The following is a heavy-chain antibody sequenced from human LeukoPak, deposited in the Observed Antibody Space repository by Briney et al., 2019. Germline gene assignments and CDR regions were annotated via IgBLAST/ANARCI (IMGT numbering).Heavy chain of an antibody. Sequence: NPSETLSLTCTVSGYSVSSSSYYWGWIRQSPEKGLEWFGTIFFSGSTYYNPSLKSRVSISIDTSKNQFSLRLNSVTAADTAAYYCARGSWGGYDYFDYWGQGILVTVSS. J-gene: IGHJ4*02. V-gene: IGHV4-39*07. CDR3: ARGSWGGYDYFDY. CDR1: GYSVSSSSYY. CDR2: IFFSGST. D-gene: IGHD5-12*01.